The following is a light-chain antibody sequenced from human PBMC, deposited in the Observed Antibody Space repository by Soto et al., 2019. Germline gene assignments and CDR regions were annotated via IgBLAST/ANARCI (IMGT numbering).Light chain of an antibody. Sequence: DIVLTQSPGTLSLSPGETATVSCRASQSVSSSYLAWYQQKPGQAPRLLIYGASSRATGIPDRFSGSGSGTDFTLTISRLEPEDFAVYSCQQYGSSPGTFGQGTKLEI. J-gene: IGKJ2*01. V-gene: IGKV3-20*01. CDR1: QSVSSSY. CDR3: QQYGSSPGT. CDR2: GAS.